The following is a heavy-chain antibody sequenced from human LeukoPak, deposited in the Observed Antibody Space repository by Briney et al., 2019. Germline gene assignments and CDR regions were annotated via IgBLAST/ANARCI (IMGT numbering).Heavy chain of an antibody. D-gene: IGHD6-6*01. V-gene: IGHV4-39*07. CDR1: GGSISSSSYY. CDR3: ARLLPDRYSSSFSFDY. J-gene: IGHJ4*02. CDR2: IYYSGST. Sequence: SETLSLTCTVSGGSISSSSYYWGWIRQPPGKGLEWIGSIYYSGSTYYNPSLKSRVTISVDTSKNQFSLKLSSVTAADTAVYYCARLLPDRYSSSFSFDYWGQGTLVTVSS.